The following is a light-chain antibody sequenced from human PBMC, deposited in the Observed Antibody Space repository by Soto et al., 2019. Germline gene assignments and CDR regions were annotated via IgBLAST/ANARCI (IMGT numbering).Light chain of an antibody. CDR2: KAS. CDR1: QTISSW. V-gene: IGKV1-5*03. CDR3: QQLDSFPLT. Sequence: DIQMTQSPSTLSGSVGDGVTITFRASQTISSWLAWYQQKPGKAPKLLIYKASTLKSGVPSRFSGSGSGTEFTLTISSLQPEDFASYYCQQLDSFPLTFGQGTRLEI. J-gene: IGKJ5*01.